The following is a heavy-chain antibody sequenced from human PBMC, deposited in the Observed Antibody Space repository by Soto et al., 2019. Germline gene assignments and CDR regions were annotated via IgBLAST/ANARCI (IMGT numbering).Heavy chain of an antibody. D-gene: IGHD6-13*01. CDR2: ISYDGSNK. V-gene: IGHV3-30*18. CDR1: GFTFSSYG. J-gene: IGHJ6*04. CDR3: AKSGHSSSWYYYYYGMDV. Sequence: HPGGSLRLSCAASGFTFSSYGMHWVRQAPGKGLEWVAVISYDGSNKYYADSVKGRFTISRDNSKNTLYLQMNSLRAEDTAVYYCAKSGHSSSWYYYYYGMDVWGKGSTVTVS.